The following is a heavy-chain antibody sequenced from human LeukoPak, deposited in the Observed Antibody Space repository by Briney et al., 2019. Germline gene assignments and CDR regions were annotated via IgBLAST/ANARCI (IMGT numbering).Heavy chain of an antibody. CDR2: INAYNGNT. Sequence: ASVKVSCKASGYTFSSYIISWVRQAPGQGLEWMGWINAYNGNTNYAQKLQGRVTMTTDTSTSTAYMELRSLRSDDTAVYYCARARWGSHFEDYWGQGTLVTVSS. CDR1: GYTFSSYI. J-gene: IGHJ4*02. V-gene: IGHV1-18*01. CDR3: ARARWGSHFEDY. D-gene: IGHD3-9*01.